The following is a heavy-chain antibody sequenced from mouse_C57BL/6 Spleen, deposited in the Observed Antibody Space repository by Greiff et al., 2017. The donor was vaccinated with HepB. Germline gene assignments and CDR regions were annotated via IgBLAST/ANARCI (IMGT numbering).Heavy chain of an antibody. Sequence: VQLQQSGAELVKPGASVKLSCKASGYTFTSYWMQWVKQRPGQGLEWIGEIDPSDSYTNYNQKFKGKATLTVDTSSSTAYMQLSSLTSEDSAVYYCARGSTLWDYWGQGTTLTVSS. CDR3: ARGSTLWDY. J-gene: IGHJ2*01. CDR2: IDPSDSYT. CDR1: GYTFTSYW. D-gene: IGHD1-1*02. V-gene: IGHV1-50*01.